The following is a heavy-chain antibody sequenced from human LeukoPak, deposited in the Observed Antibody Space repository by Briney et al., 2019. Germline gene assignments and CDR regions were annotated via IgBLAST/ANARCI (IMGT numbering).Heavy chain of an antibody. J-gene: IGHJ6*03. CDR3: AREAVETIAAAGTGAHYYYYYMDV. V-gene: IGHV3-74*01. Sequence: GGSLRLSCAASGFTFSDYYMSWIRQAPGKGLVWVSRINSDGSSTSYADSVKGRFTISRDNAKNTLYLQMNSLRAEDTAVYYCAREAVETIAAAGTGAHYYYYYMDVWGKGTTVTVSS. D-gene: IGHD6-13*01. CDR2: INSDGSST. CDR1: GFTFSDYY.